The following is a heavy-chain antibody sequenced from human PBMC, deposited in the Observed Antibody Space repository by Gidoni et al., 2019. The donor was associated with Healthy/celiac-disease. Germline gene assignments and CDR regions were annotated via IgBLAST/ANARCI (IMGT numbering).Heavy chain of an antibody. CDR3: ARVSRGGDYFDY. V-gene: IGHV3-48*03. CDR2: ISSSGSTI. CDR1: GFPFSSYE. Sequence: EVQLVESGGGLVQPGGSLRLSCAASGFPFSSYEMNWVRQAPGKGLEWVSYISSSGSTIYYADSVKGRFTISRDNAKNSLYLQMNSLRAEDTAVYYCARVSRGGDYFDYWGQGTLVTVSS. D-gene: IGHD4-17*01. J-gene: IGHJ4*02.